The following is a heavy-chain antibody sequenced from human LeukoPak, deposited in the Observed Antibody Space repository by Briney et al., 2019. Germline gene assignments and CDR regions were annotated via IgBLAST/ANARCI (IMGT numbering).Heavy chain of an antibody. CDR3: ARGPDYCSSTSCYPEEIEYYFDY. CDR2: IKQDGSEK. D-gene: IGHD2-2*01. Sequence: GGSLRLSCAASGFTFSSYWMSWVRQAPGKGLEWVANIKQDGSEKYYVDSVKGRFTISRDNAKNSLYLQMNSLRAEDTAVYYCARGPDYCSSTSCYPEEIEYYFDYWGQGTLVTVSS. V-gene: IGHV3-7*01. CDR1: GFTFSSYW. J-gene: IGHJ4*02.